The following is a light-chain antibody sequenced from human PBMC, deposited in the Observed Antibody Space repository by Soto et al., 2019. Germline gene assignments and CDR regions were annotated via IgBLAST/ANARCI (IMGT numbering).Light chain of an antibody. CDR3: AAWDDSLSAYV. CDR2: EAT. CDR1: SNDVGRYNL. J-gene: IGLJ1*01. V-gene: IGLV2-14*02. Sequence: QSVLTQPASVSGSPEQSITISCTGTSNDVGRYNLVSWYQQHPGKAPKVMIYEATKRPSGVSNRFSGSKSGTSASLAISGLRSEDEADYYCAAWDDSLSAYVFGTGTKLTVL.